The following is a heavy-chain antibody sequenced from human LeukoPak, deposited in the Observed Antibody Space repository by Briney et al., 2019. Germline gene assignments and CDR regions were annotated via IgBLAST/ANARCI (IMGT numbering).Heavy chain of an antibody. CDR2: INNDGTTT. D-gene: IGHD3-10*01. Sequence: GGSLRLSCAASGFTFSGAWMHWVRQAPGKGLVWVSRINNDGTTTMYADSVKGRFTLSRDNAKNTLYLQMNSLRAEDTAVYYCARVSGPGMNEYFHLWGQGTLATVSS. J-gene: IGHJ1*01. CDR1: GFTFSGAW. CDR3: ARVSGPGMNEYFHL. V-gene: IGHV3-74*03.